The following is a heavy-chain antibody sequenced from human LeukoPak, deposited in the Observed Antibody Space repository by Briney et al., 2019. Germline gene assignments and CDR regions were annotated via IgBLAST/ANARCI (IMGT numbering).Heavy chain of an antibody. V-gene: IGHV4-31*03. D-gene: IGHD6-13*01. CDR3: ARVLNQYSSSWYLSPLAPVFDY. CDR2: IYYSGST. Sequence: PSETLSLTCTVSGGSISSGGYYWSWIRQHPGKGLEWIGYIYYSGSTYYNPSLKSRVTISVDTSKNQFSLKLSSVTAADTAVYYCARVLNQYSSSWYLSPLAPVFDYWGQGTLVTVSS. J-gene: IGHJ4*02. CDR1: GGSISSGGYY.